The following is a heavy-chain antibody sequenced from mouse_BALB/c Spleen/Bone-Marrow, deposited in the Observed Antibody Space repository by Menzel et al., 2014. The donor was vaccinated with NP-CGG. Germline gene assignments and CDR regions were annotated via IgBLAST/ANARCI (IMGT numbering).Heavy chain of an antibody. CDR3: ARHAYYDQTEVSFVY. CDR1: GFTFSNYG. D-gene: IGHD2-4*01. Sequence: EVKVVESGGGLVKSGGSLKLSCAASGFTFSNYGMSWVRQTPEKRLEWVATISGGGSYTFYSDSVMGRFTISRDNAKNNLYLQLSSLRSEDTALYYCARHAYYDQTEVSFVYWGQGTLVTVSA. J-gene: IGHJ3*01. V-gene: IGHV5-9-2*01. CDR2: ISGGGSYT.